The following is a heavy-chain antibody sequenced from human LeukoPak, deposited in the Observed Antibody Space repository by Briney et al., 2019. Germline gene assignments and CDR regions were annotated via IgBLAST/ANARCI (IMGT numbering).Heavy chain of an antibody. CDR3: GRRRDGSGYYSKTLDY. J-gene: IGHJ4*02. D-gene: IGHD3-22*01. CDR2: IKQDGSEQ. V-gene: IGHV3-7*01. Sequence: GGSLRLSCAASGFTFSRYWMTWVRQAPGKGLQWVANIKQDGSEQYYVGSVMGRFTISRDNANNSLYLQMNSLRPEDTAVFYCGRRRDGSGYYSKTLDYWGQGTLVTVSS. CDR1: GFTFSRYW.